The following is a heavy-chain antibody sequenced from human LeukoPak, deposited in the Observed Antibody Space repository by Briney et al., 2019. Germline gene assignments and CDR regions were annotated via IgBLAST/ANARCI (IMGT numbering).Heavy chain of an antibody. D-gene: IGHD2-8*01. CDR1: GFTFSSYR. V-gene: IGHV3-74*01. J-gene: IGHJ3*02. CDR3: ARDLGYYDAFHI. CDR2: INGDGSSP. Sequence: GGSLRLSCAASGFTFSSYRMHWVRQAPGKGLVWVSRINGDGSSPSYADSVKGRFTISRDNAKNTLYLQMNSLRAEDTAVYYCARDLGYYDAFHIWGQGTMVTVSS.